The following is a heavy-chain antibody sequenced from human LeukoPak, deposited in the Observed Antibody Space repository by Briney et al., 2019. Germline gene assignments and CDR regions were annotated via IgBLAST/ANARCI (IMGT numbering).Heavy chain of an antibody. J-gene: IGHJ6*02. Sequence: SETLSLTCTVSGASISSYYWSWIRQPPGKGLEWIGYMYYSGSPMYNPSLESRVTISLDTPKNQFSLKLSSVTAADTAVYYCARSAYSGYDPSYGMDAWGQGNTVTVSS. CDR1: GASISSYY. CDR3: ARSAYSGYDPSYGMDA. CDR2: MYYSGSP. D-gene: IGHD5-12*01. V-gene: IGHV4-59*01.